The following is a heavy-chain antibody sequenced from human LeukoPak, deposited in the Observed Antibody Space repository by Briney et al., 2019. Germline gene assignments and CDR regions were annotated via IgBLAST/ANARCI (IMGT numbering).Heavy chain of an antibody. CDR2: IYYSGST. Sequence: SETLSLTCTVSGGSISSSSYYWGWIRQPPGKGLEWIGSIYYSGSTYYNPSLKSRVTISVDTSKNQFSLKLSSVTAADTAVYYCARGAYFDYWGQGTLVTVSS. CDR1: GGSISSSSYY. V-gene: IGHV4-39*01. J-gene: IGHJ4*02. CDR3: ARGAYFDY.